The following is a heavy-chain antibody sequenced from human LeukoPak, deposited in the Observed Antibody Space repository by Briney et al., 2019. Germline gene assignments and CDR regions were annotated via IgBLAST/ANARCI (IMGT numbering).Heavy chain of an antibody. V-gene: IGHV1-18*01. CDR1: GYTFTSYG. Sequence: GASVKVSCKASGYTFTSYGISWVRQAPGQGLEWMGWISAYNGNTNYAQKLQGRVTMTTDTSTSTAYMELRSLRSDDTAVYYCARGYSSDQKGSDGAFDIWGQGTMVTVSS. CDR3: ARGYSSDQKGSDGAFDI. D-gene: IGHD6-19*01. CDR2: ISAYNGNT. J-gene: IGHJ3*02.